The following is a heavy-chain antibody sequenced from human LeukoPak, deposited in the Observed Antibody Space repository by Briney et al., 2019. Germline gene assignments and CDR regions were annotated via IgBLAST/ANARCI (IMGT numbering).Heavy chain of an antibody. V-gene: IGHV4-39*07. CDR2: IYYSGST. D-gene: IGHD4-17*01. CDR3: ASEGTVNYYYYMDV. J-gene: IGHJ6*03. CDR1: GGSISSSSYY. Sequence: SETLSLTCTVSGGSISSSSYYWGWIRQPPGNGLEWIGSIYYSGSTYYNPSLKSRVTISVDTSKNQFSLKLSSVTAADTAVYYCASEGTVNYYYYMDVWGKGTTVTVSS.